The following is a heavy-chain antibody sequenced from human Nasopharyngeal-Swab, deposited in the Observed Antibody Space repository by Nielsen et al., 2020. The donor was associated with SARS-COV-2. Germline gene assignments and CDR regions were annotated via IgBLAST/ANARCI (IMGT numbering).Heavy chain of an antibody. CDR3: ARDDSSNYDFWSGYYTSFDY. D-gene: IGHD3-3*01. Sequence: ASVKVSCKASGYTFTSYGISWVRQAPGQGLEWMGWISAYNGNTNYAPKLQGRVTMATDTSTSTAYMELRSLRSADTAVYYCARDDSSNYDFWSGYYTSFDYWGQGTLVTVSS. V-gene: IGHV1-18*01. J-gene: IGHJ4*02. CDR2: ISAYNGNT. CDR1: GYTFTSYG.